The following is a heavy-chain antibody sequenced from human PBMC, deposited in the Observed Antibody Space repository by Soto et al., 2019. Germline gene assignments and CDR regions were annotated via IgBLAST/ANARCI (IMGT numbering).Heavy chain of an antibody. CDR1: GFTFSNAW. CDR3: TTIAVAVLGAFDI. V-gene: IGHV3-15*07. D-gene: IGHD6-19*01. CDR2: IKSKTDGGTI. J-gene: IGHJ3*02. Sequence: EVQLVESGGGFVKPGGSLRLSCVASGFTFSNAWMNWVRQAPGKGLEWVGRIKSKTDGGTIDYAAPVKGRFTISRDDSKNKLYLQMNRLKNEDTGVYYWTTIAVAVLGAFDIWGQGTMVTVSS.